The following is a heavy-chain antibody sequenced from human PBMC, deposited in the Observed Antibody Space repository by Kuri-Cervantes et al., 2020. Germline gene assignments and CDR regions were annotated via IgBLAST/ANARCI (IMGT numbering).Heavy chain of an antibody. V-gene: IGHV4-34*01. CDR2: INHSGST. CDR3: ASLAVADPFDY. J-gene: IGHJ4*02. CDR1: GGSFSGYY. Sequence: GSLRLSCAVYGGSFSGYYWNWIRQPPGKGLEWIGEINHSGSTNYNPSLKSRVTISVDTSKNQFSLKLSSVIAADTAVYYCASLAVADPFDYWGQGTLVTVSS. D-gene: IGHD6-19*01.